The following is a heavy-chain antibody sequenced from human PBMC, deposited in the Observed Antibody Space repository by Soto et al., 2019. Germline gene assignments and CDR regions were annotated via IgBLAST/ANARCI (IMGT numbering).Heavy chain of an antibody. D-gene: IGHD4-17*01. V-gene: IGHV5-51*01. Sequence: PGESLKISCKGSGYSFTSYWIGWVRQMPGKGLEWMGIIYPGDSDTRYSPSFQGQVTISADKSISTAYLQWSSLKASDTAMYYCARHVDYGDYYYYGMDVWGQGTTVTVS. CDR1: GYSFTSYW. CDR3: ARHVDYGDYYYYGMDV. CDR2: IYPGDSDT. J-gene: IGHJ6*02.